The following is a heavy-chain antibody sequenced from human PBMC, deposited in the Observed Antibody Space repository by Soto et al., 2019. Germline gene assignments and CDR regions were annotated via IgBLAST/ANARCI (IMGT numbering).Heavy chain of an antibody. CDR1: GFTFSSYG. CDR2: ISYDGSNK. V-gene: IGHV3-30*18. CDR3: AKDYRGELEKGRFDP. J-gene: IGHJ5*02. Sequence: GGSLRLSCAASGFTFSSYGMHWVRQAPGKGLEWVAVISYDGSNKYYADSVKGRFTISRDNAKNTLYLQMNSLRAEDTAVYYCAKDYRGELEKGRFDPWGQGTLVTVSS. D-gene: IGHD1-26*01.